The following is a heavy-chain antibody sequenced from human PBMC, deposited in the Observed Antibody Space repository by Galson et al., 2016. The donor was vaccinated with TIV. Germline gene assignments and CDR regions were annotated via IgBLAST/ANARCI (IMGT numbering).Heavy chain of an antibody. Sequence: SLRLSCAASGFTFSSYAMTWVRQAPGKGLEWVTAISGGGGNIYYADSVKGRFTISRYNSKNTLYMQMNSLRAEDTAVYYCVKVPSSGFTYYYAMDVWGQGTTVTVSS. J-gene: IGHJ6*02. CDR3: VKVPSSGFTYYYAMDV. CDR2: ISGGGGNI. V-gene: IGHV3-23*01. CDR1: GFTFSSYA. D-gene: IGHD6-19*01.